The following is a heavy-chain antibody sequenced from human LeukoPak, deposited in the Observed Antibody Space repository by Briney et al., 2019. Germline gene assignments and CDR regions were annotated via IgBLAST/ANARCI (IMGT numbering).Heavy chain of an antibody. V-gene: IGHV1-2*06. CDR3: ARDDGYYDRSGYFYSQGSFDC. Sequence: GASVKVSCKASGGTFSSYAISWVRQAPGQGLEWMGRINPNNGGTKSAQKFQGRVTMTRDIFINTAYMELTRLTSDDTAVYYCARDDGYYDRSGYFYSQGSFDCWGQGTLVSVSS. CDR1: GGTFSSYA. CDR2: INPNNGGT. D-gene: IGHD3-22*01. J-gene: IGHJ4*02.